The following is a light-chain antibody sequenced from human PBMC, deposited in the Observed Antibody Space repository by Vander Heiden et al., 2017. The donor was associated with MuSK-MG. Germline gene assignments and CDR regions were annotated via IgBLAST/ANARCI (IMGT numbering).Light chain of an antibody. CDR2: VAS. CDR1: QGIKND. V-gene: IGKV1-6*01. J-gene: IGKJ4*01. Sequence: AIQMTQSPSSLSASVGDRVTITCRASQGIKNDLGWYQQKPGKAPKLPIYVASTLQTGVPSRFSGSGSGTDFTLTISSLQPEDCATYYCLQDYTYPLTFGGGTRVEIK. CDR3: LQDYTYPLT.